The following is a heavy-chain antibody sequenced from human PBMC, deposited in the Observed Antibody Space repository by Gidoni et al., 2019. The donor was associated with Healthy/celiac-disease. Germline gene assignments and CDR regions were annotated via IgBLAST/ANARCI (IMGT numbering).Heavy chain of an antibody. Sequence: EVQLVESGGGLVQPERALRLSCTASGCTFGDYAMSWFRQAPGKGLEWVGFIRSKAYGGTTEYAASVKGRFTISRDDSKSIAYLQMNSLKTEDTAVYYCTSDPGRCYYALYFDYWGQGTLVTVSS. CDR2: IRSKAYGGTT. CDR3: TSDPGRCYYALYFDY. CDR1: GCTFGDYA. D-gene: IGHD2-2*01. J-gene: IGHJ4*02. V-gene: IGHV3-49*03.